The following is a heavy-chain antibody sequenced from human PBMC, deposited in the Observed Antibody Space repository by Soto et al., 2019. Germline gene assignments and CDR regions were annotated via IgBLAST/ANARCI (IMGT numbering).Heavy chain of an antibody. CDR3: TRPGDPSGGYEFYYYYGMDV. V-gene: IGHV3-73*01. J-gene: IGHJ6*02. CDR1: GFTCSGSA. CDR2: IRSKANSYAT. Sequence: PGGSLRLSCAASGFTCSGSAMHWVRQASGKGLEWVGRIRSKANSYATAYAASVKGRFTISRDDSKNTAYLQMNSLKTEDTAVYYCTRPGDPSGGYEFYYYYGMDVWGQGTTVTVSS. D-gene: IGHD5-12*01.